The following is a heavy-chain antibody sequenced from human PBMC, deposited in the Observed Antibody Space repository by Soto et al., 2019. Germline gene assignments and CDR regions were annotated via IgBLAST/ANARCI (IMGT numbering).Heavy chain of an antibody. CDR3: PKAVMVAPYFDS. V-gene: IGHV3-30*18. CDR2: ISFDGSFK. D-gene: IGHD2-8*01. J-gene: IGHJ4*02. Sequence: PGGSLRLSCAGSGFTFSSYGMHWVRQAPGKGLEWVAVISFDGSFKDYADSVKGRFTLSRDNSKNTLYLQMNSLRVEDTAVYYCPKAVMVAPYFDSWGQGTLVTVSS. CDR1: GFTFSSYG.